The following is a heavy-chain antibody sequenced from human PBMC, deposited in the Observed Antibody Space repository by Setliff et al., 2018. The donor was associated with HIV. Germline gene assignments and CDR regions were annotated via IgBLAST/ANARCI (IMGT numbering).Heavy chain of an antibody. V-gene: IGHV3-21*04. Sequence: GSLRLSCAASGFTFDSYSMNWVRQAPGKGLEWVASISGRSLHIYYADSVKGRFIISRDNPKNSLYLQMNSLTAEDTAIYYCARTRGYTYGYIDYWGQGTLVTVSS. D-gene: IGHD5-18*01. CDR2: ISGRSLHI. CDR1: GFTFDSYS. J-gene: IGHJ4*02. CDR3: ARTRGYTYGYIDY.